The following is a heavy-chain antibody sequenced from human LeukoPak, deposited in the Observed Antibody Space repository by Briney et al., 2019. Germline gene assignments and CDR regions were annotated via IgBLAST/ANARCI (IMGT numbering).Heavy chain of an antibody. V-gene: IGHV3-21*01. J-gene: IGHJ3*02. CDR2: ISSTSNYI. D-gene: IGHD1-26*01. Sequence: GGSLRLSCAASGFTFSSYNMNWVRQAPGKGLEWVSSISSTSNYIYYADSVKGRFTISRDNAKNSLYLQMKSLRAEDTAVYYCARDPTSSWETAFDMWGQGTMVTVSS. CDR3: ARDPTSSWETAFDM. CDR1: GFTFSSYN.